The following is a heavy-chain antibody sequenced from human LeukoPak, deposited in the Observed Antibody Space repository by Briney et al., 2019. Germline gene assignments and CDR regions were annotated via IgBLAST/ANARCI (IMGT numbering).Heavy chain of an antibody. CDR2: ISSSSSTI. D-gene: IGHD6-13*01. CDR1: GFTFSSYS. CDR3: ARGWYEALYCYYYYMDV. J-gene: IGHJ6*03. V-gene: IGHV3-48*02. Sequence: GGSLRLSCAASGFTFSSYSMNWVRQAPGKGLEWVSYISSSSSTIYYADSVKGRFTISRDNAKNSLYLQMNSLRDEDTAVYYCARGWYEALYCYYYYMDVWGKGTTVTVSS.